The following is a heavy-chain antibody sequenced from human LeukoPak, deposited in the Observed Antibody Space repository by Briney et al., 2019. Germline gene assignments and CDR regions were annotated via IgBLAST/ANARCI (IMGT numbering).Heavy chain of an antibody. CDR2: FDPEDGET. CDR3: AKGFIAAAATNGFDY. Sequence: GASVKVSCKVSGYTLTELSMHWVRQAPGKGLGWMGGFDPEDGETIYAQKFQGRVTMTEDTSTDTAYMELSSLRSEDTAVYYCAKGFIAAAATNGFDYWGQGTLVTVSS. D-gene: IGHD6-13*01. CDR1: GYTLTELS. V-gene: IGHV1-24*01. J-gene: IGHJ4*02.